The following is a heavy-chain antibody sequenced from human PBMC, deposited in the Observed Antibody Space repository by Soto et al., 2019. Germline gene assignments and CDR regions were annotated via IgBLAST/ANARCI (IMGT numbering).Heavy chain of an antibody. V-gene: IGHV1-2*02. CDR1: GYPVTAYY. J-gene: IGHJ3*02. CDR3: AIGGGVGVAGSAAFDM. Sequence: QLHLVQSGAVVKKPGASVTVSCSASGYPVTAYYMHWVRQAPGRGLEWMGGINPATGAAKYTQTFQGRVTMTRDTPTSTVFMELGGLTSEDTAVFYCAIGGGVGVAGSAAFDMWGQGTVVTVSS. CDR2: INPATGAA. D-gene: IGHD3-3*01.